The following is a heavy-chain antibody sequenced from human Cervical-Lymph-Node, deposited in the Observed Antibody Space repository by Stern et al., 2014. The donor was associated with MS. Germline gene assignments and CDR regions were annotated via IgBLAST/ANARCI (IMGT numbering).Heavy chain of an antibody. D-gene: IGHD1-26*01. CDR2: IRGSGFKT. CDR1: GFPFSNYD. CDR3: AKDGRGSYSPLYYFDY. V-gene: IGHV3-23*04. Sequence: QLVQSGGGSVQPGGSLRLSCAASGFPFSNYDMTWVRQAPGKGLEWVSAIRGSGFKTYYADSVKGRFTISRDNSKNTLYLQLNNLRADDTAVYYCAKDGRGSYSPLYYFDYWGQGALVTVSS. J-gene: IGHJ4*02.